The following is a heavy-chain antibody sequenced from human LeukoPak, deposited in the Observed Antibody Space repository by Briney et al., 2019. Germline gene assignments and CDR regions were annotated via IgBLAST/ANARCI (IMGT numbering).Heavy chain of an antibody. CDR2: ISYDGSNK. J-gene: IGHJ3*02. V-gene: IGHV3-30*04. Sequence: PGGSLRLSCAASGFTFSSYAMHWVRQAPGKGLEWVAVISYDGSNKYYADSVKGRFTISRDNSKNTLYLQMNSLRAGDTAVYYCAKGDYYDSSGYYLPDAFDIWGQGTMVTVSS. D-gene: IGHD3-22*01. CDR1: GFTFSSYA. CDR3: AKGDYYDSSGYYLPDAFDI.